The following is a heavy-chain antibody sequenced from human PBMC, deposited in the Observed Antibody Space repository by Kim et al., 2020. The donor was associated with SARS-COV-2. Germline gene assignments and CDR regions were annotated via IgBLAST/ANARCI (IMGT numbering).Heavy chain of an antibody. D-gene: IGHD1-1*01. Sequence: TYYADSVKGRFTISRDNSKNTLYLQRNSLRAEDTAVYYCAKVTWDALDEYWGQGTLVTVSS. J-gene: IGHJ4*02. V-gene: IGHV3-23*01. CDR3: AKVTWDALDEY. CDR2: T.